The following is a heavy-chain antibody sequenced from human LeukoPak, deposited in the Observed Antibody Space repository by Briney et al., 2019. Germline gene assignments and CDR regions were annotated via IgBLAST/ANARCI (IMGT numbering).Heavy chain of an antibody. CDR3: AKEEWLGKMNYFDY. CDR2: ISGSGGST. V-gene: IGHV3-23*01. J-gene: IGHJ4*02. D-gene: IGHD3-3*01. Sequence: GGSLRLSFAASGFTFDDYGMSWVRQAPGKGLEWVSAISGSGGSTYYADSVKGRFTISRDNSKNTLYLQMNSLRAEDTAVYFCAKEEWLGKMNYFDYWGQGTLVTVSS. CDR1: GFTFDDYG.